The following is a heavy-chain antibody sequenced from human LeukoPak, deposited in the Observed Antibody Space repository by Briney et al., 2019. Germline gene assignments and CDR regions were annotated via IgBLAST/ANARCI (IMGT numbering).Heavy chain of an antibody. Sequence: GRSLRLSCAASGFTFSSYGMHWVRQAPGKGLEWVAVISYDESNKYFADSVKGRFTISRDNPKNTLYLQMNSLRPEDTAVYYCARDYLMGGTTGKAFDIWGQGTMVTISS. J-gene: IGHJ3*02. CDR2: ISYDESNK. CDR1: GFTFSSYG. D-gene: IGHD1-26*01. V-gene: IGHV3-30*03. CDR3: ARDYLMGGTTGKAFDI.